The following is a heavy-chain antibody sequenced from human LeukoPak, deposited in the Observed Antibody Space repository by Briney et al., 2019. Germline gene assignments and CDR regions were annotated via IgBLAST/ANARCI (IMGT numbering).Heavy chain of an antibody. CDR2: ISAYNGNT. J-gene: IGHJ4*02. V-gene: IGHV1-18*01. CDR3: ARGSYYYDSSGYSDFDY. CDR1: GYTFTSYG. D-gene: IGHD3-22*01. Sequence: ASVKVSCKASGYTFTSYGISWVRQAPGQGLEWTGWISAYNGNTNYAQKLQGRVTTTTDTSTSTAYMELRSLRSDDTAVYYCARGSYYYDSSGYSDFDYWGQGTLVTVSS.